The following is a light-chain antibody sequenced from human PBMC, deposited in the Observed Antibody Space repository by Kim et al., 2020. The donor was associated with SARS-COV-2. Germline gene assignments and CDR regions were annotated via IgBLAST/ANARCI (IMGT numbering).Light chain of an antibody. CDR1: KLGDKY. CDR3: QAWDSSTVV. V-gene: IGLV3-1*01. Sequence: VPHGQTASITCSGDKLGDKYACWYQQKPGQSPVLVIYQDSKRPSGIPERFSGSNSGNTATLTISGTQAMDEADYYCQAWDSSTVVFGGGTQLTVL. CDR2: QDS. J-gene: IGLJ2*01.